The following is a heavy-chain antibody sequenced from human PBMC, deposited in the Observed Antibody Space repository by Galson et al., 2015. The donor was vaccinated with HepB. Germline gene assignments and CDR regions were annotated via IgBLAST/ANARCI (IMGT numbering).Heavy chain of an antibody. CDR3: AAARLYDSSGYWWFDP. J-gene: IGHJ5*02. Sequence: SVKVSCKASGFTFTSSAVQWVRQARGQRLEWIGWIVVGSGNTNYARKFQERVTITRDMSTSTAYMELSSLRSEDTAVYYCAAARLYDSSGYWWFDPWGQGTLVTVSS. CDR2: IVVGSGNT. CDR1: GFTFTSSA. V-gene: IGHV1-58*01. D-gene: IGHD3-22*01.